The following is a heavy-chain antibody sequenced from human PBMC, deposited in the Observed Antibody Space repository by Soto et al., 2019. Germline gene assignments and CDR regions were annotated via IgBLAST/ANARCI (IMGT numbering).Heavy chain of an antibody. V-gene: IGHV3-30*18. J-gene: IGHJ4*02. CDR3: TKDRATHRNY. D-gene: IGHD5-12*01. CDR1: GFTFRNYV. CDR2: ISSDGSNK. Sequence: QVQLVESGGGVVQPGRSLSLSCAASGFTFRNYVMHWVRQAPGKGLEWVAVISSDGSNKYYADSVKGRFTISRDNSKNTLYLQMNSLRFEDTAVYYCTKDRATHRNYWGQGTLVTVSS.